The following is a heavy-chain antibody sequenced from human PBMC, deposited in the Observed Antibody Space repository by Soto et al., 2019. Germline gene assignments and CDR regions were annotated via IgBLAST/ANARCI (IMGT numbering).Heavy chain of an antibody. Sequence: SETLSLTCAVSGGSFTSNNWLTWVRQPPGQGLEWIGEIYRTGSTNYNPSLKSRVTISLDKSENQFSPKVTSLTAADTAVYYCASRDPGTSVDYWGQGTLVTVSS. D-gene: IGHD1-7*01. CDR2: IYRTGST. J-gene: IGHJ4*02. CDR1: GGSFTSNNW. V-gene: IGHV4-4*02. CDR3: ASRDPGTSVDY.